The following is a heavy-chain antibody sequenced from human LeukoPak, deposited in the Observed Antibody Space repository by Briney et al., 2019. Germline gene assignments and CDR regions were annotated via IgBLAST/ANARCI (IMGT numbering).Heavy chain of an antibody. CDR3: ARDRSAVLRYFDWLLGANWFDP. J-gene: IGHJ5*02. CDR1: GYTFTSYY. CDR2: INPSGGST. V-gene: IGHV1-46*01. Sequence: ASVTVSFKASGYTFTSYYMHWVRQAPGQGLEWMGIINPSGGSTSYAQKFQGRVTMTRDTSTSTVYMELSSLRSEDTAVYYCARDRSAVLRYFDWLLGANWFDPWGQGTLVTVSS. D-gene: IGHD3-9*01.